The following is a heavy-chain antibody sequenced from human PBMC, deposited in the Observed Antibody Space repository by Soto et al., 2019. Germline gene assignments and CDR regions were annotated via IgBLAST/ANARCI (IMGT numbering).Heavy chain of an antibody. CDR3: ARDRGSDDPIDY. CDR1: GFTFSSYG. D-gene: IGHD3-10*01. Sequence: QVQLVESGGGVVQPERSLTLSCAASGFTFSSYGMHWVRQAPGTGLEWVAVIWHDGMNKYYADSVRGRFTISRDNSKNTLYLQMNSLRAEDTAVYYCARDRGSDDPIDYWGQGNLVTVSS. CDR2: IWHDGMNK. J-gene: IGHJ4*02. V-gene: IGHV3-33*01.